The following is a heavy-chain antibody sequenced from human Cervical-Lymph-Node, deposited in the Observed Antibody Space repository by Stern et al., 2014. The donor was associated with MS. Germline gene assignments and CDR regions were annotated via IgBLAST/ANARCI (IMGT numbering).Heavy chain of an antibody. CDR1: GYLFDDYW. D-gene: IGHD5-12*01. J-gene: IGHJ4*02. CDR3: AKSPATPSGYDRFDY. V-gene: IGHV5-51*03. Sequence: VQLVESGAEVKKPGESLKISCEASGYLFDDYWIGWVRQMSGRGLELVAIIFPRDSNPRYSPSVQGQVTISADQSISTAYLQWSSLKASDTPMYYCAKSPATPSGYDRFDYWGQGALVTVSS. CDR2: IFPRDSNP.